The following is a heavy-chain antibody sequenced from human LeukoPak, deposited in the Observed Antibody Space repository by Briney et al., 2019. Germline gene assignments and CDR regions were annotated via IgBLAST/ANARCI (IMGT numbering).Heavy chain of an antibody. CDR3: ATWAAAGITSLAFDI. V-gene: IGHV1-24*01. CDR1: GYTLTELS. Sequence: GASVKVSCKVSGYTLTELSMHWVRQAPGKGFEWMGGFDPEDGETIYAQKFQGRVTMTEDTSTDTAYMELSSLRSEDTAVYYCATWAAAGITSLAFDIWGQGTMVTVSS. CDR2: FDPEDGET. D-gene: IGHD6-13*01. J-gene: IGHJ3*02.